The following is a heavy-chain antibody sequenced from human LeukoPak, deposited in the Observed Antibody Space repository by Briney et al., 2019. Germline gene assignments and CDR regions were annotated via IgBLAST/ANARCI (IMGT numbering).Heavy chain of an antibody. Sequence: SQTLSLTCTVSGGSISSGGYYWSWIRQHPGKGLEWIGYIYYSGSTYYNPSLKSRVTISVDTSKNHFSLKLSSVTAADTAVYYCARGRSGYSGYELDLYYFDYWGQGTLVTVSS. CDR3: ARGRSGYSGYELDLYYFDY. D-gene: IGHD5-12*01. CDR2: IYYSGST. CDR1: GGSISSGGYY. J-gene: IGHJ4*02. V-gene: IGHV4-31*03.